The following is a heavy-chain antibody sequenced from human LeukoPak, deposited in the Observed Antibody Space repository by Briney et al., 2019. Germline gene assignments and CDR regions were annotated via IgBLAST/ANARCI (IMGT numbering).Heavy chain of an antibody. CDR3: ARDNYGSSGYYFD. D-gene: IGHD3-22*01. CDR1: GFTFSSYS. V-gene: IGHV3-21*05. J-gene: IGHJ4*02. Sequence: PGGSLRLSCAASGFTFSSYSMNWVRQAPGKGREWVSYISSSGSHTHYADSVKGRFTISRDNAKKSLYLQMNSLRAEDTAVYYCARDNYGSSGYYFDWGQGTLVTVSS. CDR2: ISSSGSHT.